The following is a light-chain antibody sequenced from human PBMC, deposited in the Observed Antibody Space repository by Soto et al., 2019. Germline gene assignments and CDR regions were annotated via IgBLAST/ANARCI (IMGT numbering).Light chain of an antibody. CDR3: CSYAGRYNYV. Sequence: QSVLTQPRSVSGSPGQSVTISCTGTSGDVGTYNYVSLYQQHAGKSPRVMIYDVYKRPSGVPVRFSGSKSANTASLTTSGVQADDEAHYYCCSYAGRYNYVFGSGTKVTVL. V-gene: IGLV2-11*01. J-gene: IGLJ1*01. CDR1: SGDVGTYNY. CDR2: DVY.